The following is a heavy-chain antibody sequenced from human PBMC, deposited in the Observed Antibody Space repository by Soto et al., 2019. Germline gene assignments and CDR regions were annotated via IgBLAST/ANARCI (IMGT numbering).Heavy chain of an antibody. CDR1: GGSISSYY. CDR2: IYYTGST. V-gene: IGHV4-59*01. J-gene: IGHJ5*02. CDR3: ARDLAYPSGAWFDP. Sequence: SETLSLTCTVSGGSISSYYWSWIRQPPGKGLEWIGYIYYTGSTNYNPSLRRRVTMSVDTSKSQFSLKLSSVTAADTAVYYCARDLAYPSGAWFDPWGQGTLVTVSS. D-gene: IGHD2-21*01.